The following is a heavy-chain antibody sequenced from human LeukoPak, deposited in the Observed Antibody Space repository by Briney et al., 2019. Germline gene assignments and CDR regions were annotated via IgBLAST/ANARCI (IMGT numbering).Heavy chain of an antibody. CDR2: ISYDGSNK. Sequence: PGGSLRLSCAASGFTFSSYAMHWVRQAPGKGLEWVAVISYDGSNKYYADSVKGRFTISRDNSKNTLYPQMNSLRAEDTAVYYCARSITYYYDSSGPMLVWGQGTLVTVSS. V-gene: IGHV3-30-3*01. CDR1: GFTFSSYA. J-gene: IGHJ4*02. D-gene: IGHD3-22*01. CDR3: ARSITYYYDSSGPMLV.